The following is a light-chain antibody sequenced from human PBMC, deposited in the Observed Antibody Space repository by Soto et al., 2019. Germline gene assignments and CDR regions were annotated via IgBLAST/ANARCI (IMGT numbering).Light chain of an antibody. V-gene: IGKV1-17*01. CDR2: AAS. CDR3: LQHNTCPRA. Sequence: DIQMTQSPASLSASVGDRVTITCRASRDIRSDLGWYQQKPGRAPKRLMFAASRLQSGVPSRFSGRGSGTEFTLTISSLQPEDFATYYCLQHNTCPRAFGQGTKGEMK. CDR1: RDIRSD. J-gene: IGKJ1*01.